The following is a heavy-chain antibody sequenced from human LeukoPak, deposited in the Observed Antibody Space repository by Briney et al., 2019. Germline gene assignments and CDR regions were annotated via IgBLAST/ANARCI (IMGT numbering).Heavy chain of an antibody. J-gene: IGHJ4*02. CDR3: TTDPAYCGGDCYPNDY. V-gene: IGHV3-15*01. CDR2: IKSKTDGGTT. CDR1: GFTFSNAW. D-gene: IGHD2-21*02. Sequence: PGGSLRLSCAASGFTFSNAWMSWVRQAPGKGLEWVGRIKSKTDGGTTDYAAPVKGRFTISRDDSKNTLYLQMNSLKTEDTAVYYCTTDPAYCGGDCYPNDYWGQGTLVTVSS.